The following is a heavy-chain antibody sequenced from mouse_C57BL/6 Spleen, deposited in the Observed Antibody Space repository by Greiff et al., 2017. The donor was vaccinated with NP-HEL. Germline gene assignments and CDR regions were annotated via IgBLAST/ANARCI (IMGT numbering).Heavy chain of an antibody. CDR1: GYTSTSYW. V-gene: IGHV1-52*01. CDR3: ARRRDGGYFDV. D-gene: IGHD2-3*01. J-gene: IGHJ1*03. CDR2: IDPSDSET. Sequence: QVQLQQPGAELVRPGSSVKLSCKASGYTSTSYWMHWVKQRPIQGLEWIGNIDPSDSETHYNQKFKDKATLTVDKSSSTAYMQLSSLTSEDSAVYYCARRRDGGYFDVWGTGTTVTVSS.